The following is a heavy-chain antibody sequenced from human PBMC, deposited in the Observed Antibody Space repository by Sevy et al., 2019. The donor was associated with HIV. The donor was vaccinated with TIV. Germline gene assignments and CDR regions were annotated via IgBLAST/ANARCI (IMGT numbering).Heavy chain of an antibody. D-gene: IGHD6-19*01. CDR3: AKDNYAALYSSCLNRADAFGI. Sequence: GGSLRLSCAASGFTFSSYAMSWVRQAPGKGLEWVSAISGSGGSTYYADSVKGRFTISRDNSKNTLYLQMNSLRAEDTTVYYCAKDNYAALYSSCLNRADAFGIWGQGTMVTDSS. J-gene: IGHJ3*02. V-gene: IGHV3-23*01. CDR1: GFTFSSYA. CDR2: ISGSGGST.